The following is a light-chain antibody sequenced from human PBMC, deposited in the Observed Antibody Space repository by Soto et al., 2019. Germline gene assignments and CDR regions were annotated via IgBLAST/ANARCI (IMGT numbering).Light chain of an antibody. V-gene: IGKV3-20*01. Sequence: EIVLAQSPGTLSLSPGERATLSCRASQNLGSTYLAWYQQKPGQAPRLLIYGASSRATGIPDKFSGSGSGTDFTLTISRLEPEDFAVYYCQQYGRSPWTFGQGTKGEIK. CDR1: QNLGSTY. CDR2: GAS. J-gene: IGKJ1*01. CDR3: QQYGRSPWT.